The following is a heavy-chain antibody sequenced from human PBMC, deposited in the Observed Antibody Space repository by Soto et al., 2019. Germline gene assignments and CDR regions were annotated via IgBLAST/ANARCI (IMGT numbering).Heavy chain of an antibody. Sequence: PSETLSLTCTVSRGSISSDDYYWSWIRQAPGRGLEWIGYIHSSGSIYYNPSLKSRATMSIDTAGNQFSLKVSSVTVADTAVYYCARDLDGLHDDTSGPFPRPGWGQGTLVTVSS. V-gene: IGHV4-30-4*01. J-gene: IGHJ1*01. CDR3: ARDLDGLHDDTSGPFPRPG. D-gene: IGHD3-22*01. CDR2: IHSSGSI. CDR1: RGSISSDDYY.